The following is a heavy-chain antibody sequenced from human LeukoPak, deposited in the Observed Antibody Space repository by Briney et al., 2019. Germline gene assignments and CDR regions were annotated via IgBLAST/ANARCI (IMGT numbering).Heavy chain of an antibody. CDR2: IKNKIDGGTT. Sequence: GGSLILSCAGSGFTFSQDWMSWVRQVPGKGLEWLGLIKNKIDGGTTDYAVTVKGRFTISRDDSKNTLYLQMNSLKTGDTAVYYCSKYNPYDALDYWGQGTLVTVSS. J-gene: IGHJ4*02. V-gene: IGHV3-15*01. CDR3: SKYNPYDALDY. D-gene: IGHD1-1*01. CDR1: GFTFSQDW.